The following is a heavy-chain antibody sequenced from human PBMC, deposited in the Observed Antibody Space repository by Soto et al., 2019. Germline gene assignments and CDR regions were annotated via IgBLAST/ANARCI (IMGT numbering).Heavy chain of an antibody. CDR1: GPTFIAYY. V-gene: IGHV1-2*02. Sequence: QLVQSGAEVKKPGASVKVSCKTSGPTFIAYYIHWVRQAPGQGLEWMGWIDPKSGGTTYEQKFLGRVTMTRDASINTAYMERNRLTSGDTAVYYCARVSVDVPEWGQGTLLTVSS. D-gene: IGHD5-12*01. CDR3: ARVSVDVPE. J-gene: IGHJ4*02. CDR2: IDPKSGGT.